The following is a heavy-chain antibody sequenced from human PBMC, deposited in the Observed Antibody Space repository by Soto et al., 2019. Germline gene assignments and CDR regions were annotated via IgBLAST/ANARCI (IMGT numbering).Heavy chain of an antibody. V-gene: IGHV1-18*01. Sequence: QVQLVQSGAEVKKPGASVKVSCKASGYTFTSYGISWVRQAPGQGLEWMGRISVDNGNTNYAQKLQGRVTMTTDTSTRTAYMELRGLASDDAAGYYCARVVGALGHWFAPWGQGTLVTVSS. CDR3: ARVVGALGHWFAP. CDR1: GYTFTSYG. J-gene: IGHJ5*02. D-gene: IGHD1-26*01. CDR2: ISVDNGNT.